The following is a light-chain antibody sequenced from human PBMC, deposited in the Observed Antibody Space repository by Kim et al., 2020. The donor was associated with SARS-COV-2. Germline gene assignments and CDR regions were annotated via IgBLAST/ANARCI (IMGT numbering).Light chain of an antibody. CDR2: QDS. J-gene: IGLJ2*01. CDR1: KLGDTY. V-gene: IGLV3-1*01. Sequence: SYELTQPPSVSVSPGQTASITCSGDKLGDTYACWYQQNPVQSPVLVIYQDSKRPSGIPYRFSGSNSGNTASLTLSGTQAMDESAYYCQALDSRTLVFGG. CDR3: QALDSRTLV.